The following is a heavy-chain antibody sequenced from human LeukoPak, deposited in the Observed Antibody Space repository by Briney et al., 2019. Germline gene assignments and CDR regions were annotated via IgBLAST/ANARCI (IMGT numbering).Heavy chain of an antibody. CDR1: GYTLTELS. Sequence: ASVKVSCKVSGYTLTELSMFWVRQAPGKGLEWMGGFDPEDGETIYAQKFQGRVTMTEDTSTDTAYMELSSLRSEDTAVYYCATRGYSNSWWLVDYWGQGTLVTVSS. D-gene: IGHD6-13*01. J-gene: IGHJ4*02. CDR3: ATRGYSNSWWLVDY. V-gene: IGHV1-24*01. CDR2: FDPEDGET.